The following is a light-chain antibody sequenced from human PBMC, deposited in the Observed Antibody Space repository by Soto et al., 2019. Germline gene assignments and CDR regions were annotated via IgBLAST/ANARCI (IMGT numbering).Light chain of an antibody. CDR2: GAS. CDR1: QSVSSI. V-gene: IGKV3-15*01. CDR3: QQHNNWPRT. J-gene: IGKJ3*01. Sequence: EIVMTQSPATLSVSPGERATLSCRASQSVSSILAWYQQKPGQAPRLVIYGASTRATGIPAWFSGSGSGTEFTLTISSLQSEDFAVYYCQQHNNWPRTFGPGTKVDIK.